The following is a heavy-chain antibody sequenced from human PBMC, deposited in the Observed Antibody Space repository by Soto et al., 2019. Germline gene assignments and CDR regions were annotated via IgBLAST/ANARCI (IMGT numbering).Heavy chain of an antibody. D-gene: IGHD3-22*01. CDR3: AKAVGDSRPAYDAFDI. CDR1: GFTFDDYA. Sequence: EVQLVESGGGLVQPGRSLRLSCAASGFTFDDYAMHWVRQAPGKGLEWVSGISWNSGSIGYADSVKGRFTISRDNAKNSLYLQMNSLRAEDTALYYCAKAVGDSRPAYDAFDIGGQGTMVTVSS. J-gene: IGHJ3*02. V-gene: IGHV3-9*01. CDR2: ISWNSGSI.